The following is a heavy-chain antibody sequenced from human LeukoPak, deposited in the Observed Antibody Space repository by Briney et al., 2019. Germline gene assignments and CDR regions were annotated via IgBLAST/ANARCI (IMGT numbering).Heavy chain of an antibody. V-gene: IGHV1-8*01. Sequence: ASVTVSCKASGYTFTSYDIIWLRQATGQGLEWMGWMNPNSGNTGYAQKFQGRVTMTRNTSLSTAYMELSSLRSEDTAVYYCARGGIVVAGGDYWGQGTLVTVSS. D-gene: IGHD6-19*01. J-gene: IGHJ4*02. CDR3: ARGGIVVAGGDY. CDR1: GYTFTSYD. CDR2: MNPNSGNT.